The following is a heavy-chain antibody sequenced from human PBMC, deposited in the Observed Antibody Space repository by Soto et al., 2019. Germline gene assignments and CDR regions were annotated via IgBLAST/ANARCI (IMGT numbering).Heavy chain of an antibody. V-gene: IGHV4-31*03. Sequence: SETLSLTCTVSGGSISRGAYYWSWIRQCPGKGLELIGYIYKAGSTFYTPSLKSRLNISVDTSKNQFSLKLTSVTAADTAVYYCARESDYYDCSGSGFEHWGPGTQVTVS. J-gene: IGHJ4*01. CDR2: IYKAGST. D-gene: IGHD3-22*01. CDR3: ARESDYYDCSGSGFEH. CDR1: GGSISRGAYY.